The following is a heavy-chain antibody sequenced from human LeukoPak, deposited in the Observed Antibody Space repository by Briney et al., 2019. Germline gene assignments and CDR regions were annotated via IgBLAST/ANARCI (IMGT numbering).Heavy chain of an antibody. Sequence: PSETLSLTCTVSGGSISGYYWNWIRQPPGKGLEWIGYIYYSGSTNYNPSLKSRVTISLDTSKNQFSLKLSSVTAADTAVYYCARGVPEYYDFWSGYFYYFDYWGQGTLVTVSS. D-gene: IGHD3-3*01. CDR1: GGSISGYY. CDR2: IYYSGST. CDR3: ARGVPEYYDFWSGYFYYFDY. J-gene: IGHJ4*02. V-gene: IGHV4-59*08.